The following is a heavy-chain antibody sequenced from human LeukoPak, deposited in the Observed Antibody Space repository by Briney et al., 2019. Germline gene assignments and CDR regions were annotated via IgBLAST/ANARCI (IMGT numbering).Heavy chain of an antibody. CDR2: ISSSGSTI. V-gene: IGHV3-48*03. CDR1: GFTFSSYE. D-gene: IGHD5-18*01. J-gene: IGHJ3*02. Sequence: GGSLRLSCAASGFTFSSYEMNWVRQAPGKGLEWVSYISSSGSTIYYADSVKGRFTISRDNAKNSLYLQMNSLRAEDTAVYYCARGGYSYGYSAFDIWGQGTMVTVSS. CDR3: ARGGYSYGYSAFDI.